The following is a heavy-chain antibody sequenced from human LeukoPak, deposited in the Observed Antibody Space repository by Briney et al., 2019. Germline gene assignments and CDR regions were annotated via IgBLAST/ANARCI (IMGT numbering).Heavy chain of an antibody. Sequence: GASVKVSCKASGYTFTSYGISWVRQAPGQGLEWMGGIIPIFGTANYAQKFQGRVTITADKSTSTAYMELSSLRSEDTAVYYCARAHHQTLRYFDVVMGYWGQGTLVTVSS. CDR3: ARAHHQTLRYFDVVMGY. CDR1: GYTFTSYG. J-gene: IGHJ4*02. V-gene: IGHV1-69*06. D-gene: IGHD3-9*01. CDR2: IIPIFGTA.